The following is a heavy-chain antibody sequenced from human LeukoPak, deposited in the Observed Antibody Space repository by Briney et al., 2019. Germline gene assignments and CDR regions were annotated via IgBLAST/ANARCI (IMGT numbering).Heavy chain of an antibody. CDR2: IKQDGSEK. CDR3: ARDRNYDFWSGGTGLAYYFDY. D-gene: IGHD3-3*01. Sequence: PGGSLRLSCAASGFTFSSYWMSWARQAPGKGLEWVANIKQDGSEKYYVDSVKGRFTISRDNAKNSLYLQMNSLRAEDTAVYYCARDRNYDFWSGGTGLAYYFDYWGQGTLVTVSS. V-gene: IGHV3-7*01. J-gene: IGHJ4*02. CDR1: GFTFSSYW.